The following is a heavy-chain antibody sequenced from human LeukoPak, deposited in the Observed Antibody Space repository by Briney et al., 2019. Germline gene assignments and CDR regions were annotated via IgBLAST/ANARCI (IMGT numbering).Heavy chain of an antibody. CDR1: GGSISTYD. Sequence: SETLSLTRTVSGGSISTYDWSWIRQPPGQGLGWIGYIYYSGSTNYNPSLKSRVTISVDTSENQFSLTLNSVTAADTAVYYCARTAAGKDFDFWGQGTLVTVSS. V-gene: IGHV4-59*12. J-gene: IGHJ4*02. CDR2: IYYSGST. D-gene: IGHD6-13*01. CDR3: ARTAAGKDFDF.